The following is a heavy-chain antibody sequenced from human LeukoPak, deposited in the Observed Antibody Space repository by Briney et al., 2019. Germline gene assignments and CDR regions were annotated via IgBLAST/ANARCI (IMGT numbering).Heavy chain of an antibody. CDR2: ISSSGSTI. J-gene: IGHJ3*02. CDR1: GFTFSSYE. Sequence: GGSLRLSCAASGFTFSSYEMNWVRQAPGKGLEWVSYISSSGSTIYYANSVKGRFTISRDNAKNSLYLQMNSLRAEDTAVYYCARAFLYYFDSSGYYRAFDIWGQGTMVTVSS. D-gene: IGHD3-22*01. V-gene: IGHV3-48*03. CDR3: ARAFLYYFDSSGYYRAFDI.